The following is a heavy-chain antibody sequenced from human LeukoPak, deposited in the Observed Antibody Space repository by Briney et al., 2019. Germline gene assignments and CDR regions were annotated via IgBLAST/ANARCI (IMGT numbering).Heavy chain of an antibody. J-gene: IGHJ6*03. Sequence: PGGSLRLSSAAPGFTLSNNYMSGVRQPPGRGLDGVSVIYRGGSTHYAVSVKGQFTISRDNSKITVNLQMNSLRAEDTAVYYCARDRRVVAAAIYFYYMDVWGKGTTVTVSS. V-gene: IGHV3-53*01. CDR1: GFTLSNNY. CDR3: ARDRRVVAAAIYFYYMDV. D-gene: IGHD5-12*01. CDR2: IYRGGST.